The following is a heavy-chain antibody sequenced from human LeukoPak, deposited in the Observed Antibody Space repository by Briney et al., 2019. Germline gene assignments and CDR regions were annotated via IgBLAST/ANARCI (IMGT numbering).Heavy chain of an antibody. CDR3: ARPSRNYDFWSGYYRAHYYMDV. Sequence: SETLSLTCAVYGGSFSGYYWSWIRQPPGKGLEWIGEINHSGSTNYNPSLKSRVTISVDTSKNQFSLKLSSVTAADTAVYYCARPSRNYDFWSGYYRAHYYMDVWGKGTTVTVSS. CDR1: GGSFSGYY. D-gene: IGHD3-3*01. V-gene: IGHV4-34*01. CDR2: INHSGST. J-gene: IGHJ6*03.